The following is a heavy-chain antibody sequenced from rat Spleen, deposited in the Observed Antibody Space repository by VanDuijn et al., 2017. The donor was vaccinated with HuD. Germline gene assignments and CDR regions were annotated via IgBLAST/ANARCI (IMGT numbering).Heavy chain of an antibody. CDR1: GFSLTRYH. Sequence: QVQLKESGPGLVQPSQTLSLTCTVSGFSLTRYHVTWVRQPQGKGLEWMGVMWTGGSTAYNSLLKPRLRISRDISKIQVYLKMNSLQTEDTATYYCARDAGILRYWGQGVMVTVSS. J-gene: IGHJ2*01. CDR2: MWTGGST. D-gene: IGHD1-6*01. V-gene: IGHV2-43*01. CDR3: ARDAGILRY.